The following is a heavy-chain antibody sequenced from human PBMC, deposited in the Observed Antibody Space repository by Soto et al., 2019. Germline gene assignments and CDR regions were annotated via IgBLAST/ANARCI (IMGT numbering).Heavy chain of an antibody. D-gene: IGHD3-10*01. Sequence: SQTLSLTCAISGDSVSSDITSWNWIRQSPSRGLGWLGRTYYRSKRFHDYAASVKSRITINPDTSKNQFSLELNSMTPEDTAVSYCARGNALDVWGQGTVVTVSS. CDR3: ARGNALDV. J-gene: IGHJ3*01. V-gene: IGHV6-1*01. CDR2: TYYRSKRFH. CDR1: GDSVSSDITS.